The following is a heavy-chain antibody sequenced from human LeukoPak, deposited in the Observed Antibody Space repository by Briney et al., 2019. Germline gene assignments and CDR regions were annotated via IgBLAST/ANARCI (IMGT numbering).Heavy chain of an antibody. J-gene: IGHJ6*03. CDR2: IKQDGSEK. Sequence: GGSLRLSCAASGFTFSSFWMSWVRQAPGKGLEWVANIKQDGSEKYYVDSVKGRFTISRDNAKNSLYLQMNSLRAEDTAVYYCARSSSGSGGYYMDVWGKGTTVTVSS. CDR3: ARSSSGSGGYYMDV. CDR1: GFTFSSFW. V-gene: IGHV3-7*01. D-gene: IGHD1-26*01.